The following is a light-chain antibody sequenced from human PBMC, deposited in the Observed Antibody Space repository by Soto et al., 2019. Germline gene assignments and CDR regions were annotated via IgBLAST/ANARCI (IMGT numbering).Light chain of an antibody. CDR2: GAS. Sequence: ETVLTQSPGTLSLSPGERATLSCRASQSVINSYLAWYQQIPGQPPRLLIYGASTRATGVPDRFSGSGSGTDFTLTISRLEPEDFAVYYCLQYDTAPYTFGQGTKVEIK. CDR3: LQYDTAPYT. CDR1: QSVINSY. J-gene: IGKJ2*01. V-gene: IGKV3-20*01.